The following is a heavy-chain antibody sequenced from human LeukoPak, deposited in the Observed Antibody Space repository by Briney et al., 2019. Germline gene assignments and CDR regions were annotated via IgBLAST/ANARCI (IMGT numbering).Heavy chain of an antibody. CDR1: GGSISNYC. J-gene: IGHJ3*02. Sequence: SETLSLTCTVSGGSISNYCWSWIRQPPGKELEWIAYISHSGSTDYNPSLKSRATISVDTSKNQFSLRLSSVTAADTAVYFCARDGGYYYGDAFDSWGQGTTVTVSS. D-gene: IGHD3-22*01. V-gene: IGHV4-59*01. CDR2: ISHSGST. CDR3: ARDGGYYYGDAFDS.